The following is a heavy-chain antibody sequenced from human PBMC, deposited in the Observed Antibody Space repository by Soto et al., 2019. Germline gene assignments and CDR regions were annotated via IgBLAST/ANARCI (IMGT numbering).Heavy chain of an antibody. CDR3: VRPRPSRENYGRDV. J-gene: IGHJ6*02. Sequence: VQLVESGGGLIQPGGSLRLSCVASGLTVSDNYMAWVRQAPEMGPQWVSLLYAEGSTYYTESVKGRFTISRDPSKKALFLHMDGLRAEDTAVYYCVRPRPSRENYGRDVWAQGATVSVSS. CDR1: GLTVSDNY. D-gene: IGHD6-6*01. CDR2: LYAEGST. V-gene: IGHV3-53*01.